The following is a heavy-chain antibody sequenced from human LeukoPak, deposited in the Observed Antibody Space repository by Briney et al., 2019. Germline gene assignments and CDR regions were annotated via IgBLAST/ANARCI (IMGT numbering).Heavy chain of an antibody. D-gene: IGHD2-2*02. CDR1: GGSFSGYY. J-gene: IGHJ5*02. CDR3: ARVYCSSTSCYNLPNWFDP. CDR2: INHSGST. V-gene: IGHV4-34*01. Sequence: SETLSLTCAVYGGSFSGYYWSWLRQPPGKGLEWIGEINHSGSTNYNPSLKSRVTISVDTSKNQFSLKLSSVTAADTAVYYCARVYCSSTSCYNLPNWFDPWGQGTLVTVSS.